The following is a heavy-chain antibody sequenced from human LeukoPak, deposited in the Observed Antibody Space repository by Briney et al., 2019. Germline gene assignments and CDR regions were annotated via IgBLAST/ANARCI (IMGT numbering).Heavy chain of an antibody. CDR2: IYYSGST. CDR3: ARANLYSVRAFDI. J-gene: IGHJ3*02. CDR1: GGSISSYY. D-gene: IGHD2-21*01. V-gene: IGHV4-59*01. Sequence: SETLSLTCTVSGGSISSYYWSWIRQPPGKGLEWIGYIYYSGSTNYNPSLKSRVTISVDTSKNQFSLKLSSVTAADTAVYYCARANLYSVRAFDIWGQGTMVTVSS.